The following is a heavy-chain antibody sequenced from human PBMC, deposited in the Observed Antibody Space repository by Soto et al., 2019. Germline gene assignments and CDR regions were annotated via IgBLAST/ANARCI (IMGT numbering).Heavy chain of an antibody. Sequence: ASVKVSCKASGYTFTSYAMHWVRQAPGQRLEWMGWINAGNGNTKYSQKFQGRVTITRDTSASTAYMELSSLRSEDTAVYYCARARVVDYYYYYMDVWGKGTTVTVSS. CDR3: ARARVVDYYYYYMDV. CDR1: GYTFTSYA. CDR2: INAGNGNT. D-gene: IGHD2-15*01. V-gene: IGHV1-3*01. J-gene: IGHJ6*03.